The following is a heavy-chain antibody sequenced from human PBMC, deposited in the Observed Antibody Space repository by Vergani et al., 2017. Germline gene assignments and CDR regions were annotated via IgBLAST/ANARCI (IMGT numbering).Heavy chain of an antibody. V-gene: IGHV3-74*01. D-gene: IGHD1-14*01. CDR1: GFTFSRHW. CDR2: VNPEGTNT. Sequence: EVQLVESGGGLVQPGGSLRLSCAASGFTFSRHWMHWVRQAPGKGLVWVSRVNPEGTNTPYADSVKGRFTISRDNAKNMMYLQLNSLRDEDTAVYYCASDGRIDAEGTELEYWGQGTLVTVSS. CDR3: ASDGRIDAEGTELEY. J-gene: IGHJ4*02.